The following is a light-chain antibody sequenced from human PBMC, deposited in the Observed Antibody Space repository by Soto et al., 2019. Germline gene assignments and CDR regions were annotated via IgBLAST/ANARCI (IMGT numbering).Light chain of an antibody. J-gene: IGKJ2*01. V-gene: IGKV3-20*01. CDR1: HGVGSNY. CDR2: VAS. Sequence: EIVLTQSPSTLSLSPGQRATLSCMASHGVGSNYLAWYQQKPGRAPRLLIYVASTRATGIPDRFSGSGSGTSFTHTISRLEPEDFGVYYCQQYDNYLPAYTCGQGTKLEI. CDR3: QQYDNYLPAYT.